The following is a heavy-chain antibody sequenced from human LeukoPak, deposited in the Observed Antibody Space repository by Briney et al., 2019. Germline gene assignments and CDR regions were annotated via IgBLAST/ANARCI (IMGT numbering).Heavy chain of an antibody. CDR2: ISNSGGST. D-gene: IGHD4-17*01. CDR1: GLIFSSYA. CDR3: AKIGAYGDYKYAFDF. J-gene: IGHJ3*01. V-gene: IGHV3-23*01. Sequence: GGSLRLSCAASGLIFSSYAMSWVRQAPGKGLEWVSSISNSGGSTYYADSVQGRFTISRDNSKNTLYLQINSRGAEDTAIYYCAKIGAYGDYKYAFDFWGQGTVVTVSS.